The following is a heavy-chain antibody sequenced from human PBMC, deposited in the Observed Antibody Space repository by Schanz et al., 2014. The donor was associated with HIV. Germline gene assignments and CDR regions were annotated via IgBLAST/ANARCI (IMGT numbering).Heavy chain of an antibody. V-gene: IGHV3-30-3*01. Sequence: VQLVESGGGLVQPGRSLRLSCAASGFTFSSYAMHWVRQAPGKGLEWVAVISYDGSNKYYADSVKGRFTISRDNSKNTLYLQMNSLRAEDTAVYYCALSRPSGYGGSWYFDLWGRGTLVAVSS. CDR2: ISYDGSNK. CDR3: ALSRPSGYGGSWYFDL. D-gene: IGHD2-15*01. J-gene: IGHJ2*01. CDR1: GFTFSSYA.